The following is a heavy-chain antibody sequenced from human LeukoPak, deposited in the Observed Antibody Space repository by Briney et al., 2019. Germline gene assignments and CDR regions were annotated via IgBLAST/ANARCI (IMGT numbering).Heavy chain of an antibody. CDR2: ISYDGSNK. CDR1: GFTFSSYG. CDR3: AREFFGVDLFS. V-gene: IGHV3-30*03. Sequence: GGSLRLSCAASGFTFSSYGMHWVRQAPGKGLEWVAVISYDGSNKYYADSVKGRFTISRDNSKNTLYLQMNSLRAEDTAVYYCAREFFGVDLFSWGQGTLVTVSS. J-gene: IGHJ5*02. D-gene: IGHD3-3*01.